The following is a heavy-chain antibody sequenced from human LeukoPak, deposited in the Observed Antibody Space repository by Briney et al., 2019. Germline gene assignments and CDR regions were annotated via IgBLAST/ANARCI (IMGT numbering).Heavy chain of an antibody. V-gene: IGHV1-2*02. D-gene: IGHD4-23*01. CDR2: INPNSGGT. J-gene: IGHJ3*02. CDR1: GYTFTGYY. CDR3: ARDLYYGGTTDAFDI. Sequence: GASVKVSCKASGYTFTGYYMHWVRQAPGQGLEWMGWINPNSGGTNYAQKFQGRVTMTRDTSISTAYMELSRLRSDDTAVYYCARDLYYGGTTDAFDIWGQGTMVTVSS.